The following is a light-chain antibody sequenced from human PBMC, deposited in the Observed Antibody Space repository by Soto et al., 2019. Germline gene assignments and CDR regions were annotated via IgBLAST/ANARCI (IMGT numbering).Light chain of an antibody. CDR2: AAS. V-gene: IGKV1-33*01. Sequence: DIQMTQSPSSLSASVGDRVTITCQASQDISNYLNWYQQKPGKATKLLIYAASNWETGVPSMFSGSGSGTYFTFTISSLQPEDIATYYCQQYDNLLLTFGGGTKVEIK. CDR3: QQYDNLLLT. J-gene: IGKJ4*01. CDR1: QDISNY.